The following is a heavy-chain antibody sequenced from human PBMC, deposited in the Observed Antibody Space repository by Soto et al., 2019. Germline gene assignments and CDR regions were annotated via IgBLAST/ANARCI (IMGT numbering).Heavy chain of an antibody. D-gene: IGHD2-8*01. V-gene: IGHV4-39*01. CDR2: VYYRVRS. J-gene: IGHJ4*02. CDR3: VSQRTSVLTQAYFEY. CDR1: GGSVSNSNYN. Sequence: SETLSLTRTVSGGSVSNSNYNCGWIRQSPGKGLEWSGSVYYRVRSYSKSSVKSRVTISVDTSKNQFSLNLNSVTASDTAVYFCVSQRTSVLTQAYFEYWGPGA.